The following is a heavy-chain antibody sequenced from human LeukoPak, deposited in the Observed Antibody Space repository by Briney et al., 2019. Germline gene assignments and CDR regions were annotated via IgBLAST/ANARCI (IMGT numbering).Heavy chain of an antibody. Sequence: PGGSLRLFCAVSGFTFSFYEMNWDRQAPGKGLEWVSYISRSGSDIYYADSVEGRFTISRDNAKNSLYLQMNSLRAEDTAVYYCARGRIYSSGSHDASDIWGQGTMVTVSS. D-gene: IGHD6-19*01. J-gene: IGHJ3*02. CDR2: ISRSGSDI. V-gene: IGHV3-48*03. CDR3: ARGRIYSSGSHDASDI. CDR1: GFTFSFYE.